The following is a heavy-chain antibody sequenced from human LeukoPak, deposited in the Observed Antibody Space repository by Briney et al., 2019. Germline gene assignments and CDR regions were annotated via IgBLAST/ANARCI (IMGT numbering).Heavy chain of an antibody. V-gene: IGHV4-4*02. CDR3: ARDFGFRAAGTAGKDY. Sequence: SETLSLTCAVSGGSISSSNWWSWVRQPPGKGLEWIGEIYHSGSTNYNPSLKSRVTISVDKSKNQFSLKLSSVTAADTAVYYCARDFGFRAAGTAGKDYWGQGTLVTVSS. CDR1: GGSISSSNW. CDR2: IYHSGST. J-gene: IGHJ4*02. D-gene: IGHD6-13*01.